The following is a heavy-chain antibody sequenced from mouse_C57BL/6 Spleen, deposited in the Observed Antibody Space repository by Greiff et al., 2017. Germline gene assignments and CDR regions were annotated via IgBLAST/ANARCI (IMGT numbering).Heavy chain of an antibody. CDR2: ISSGSSTI. V-gene: IGHV5-17*01. D-gene: IGHD2-5*01. Sequence: EVKLQESGGGLVKPGGSLKLSCAASGFTFSDYGMHWVRQAPEKGLEWVAYISSGSSTIYYADTVKGRFTISRDNAKNTLFLQMTSLRSEDTAMYYCARCSNYVLCYFDYWGQGTTLTVSS. J-gene: IGHJ2*01. CDR1: GFTFSDYG. CDR3: ARCSNYVLCYFDY.